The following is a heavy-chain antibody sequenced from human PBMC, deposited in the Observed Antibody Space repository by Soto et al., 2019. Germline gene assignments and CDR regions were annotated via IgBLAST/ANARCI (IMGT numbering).Heavy chain of an antibody. J-gene: IGHJ4*02. CDR3: ARGPRYYYDSSGYLFDY. Sequence: PGGSLRLSCAASGFTFSSYWMHWVRQAPGKGLVWVSRINSDGSSTSYADSVKGRFTISRDNAKNTLYLQMNSLRAEDTAVYYCARGPRYYYDSSGYLFDYWGQGTLVTVSS. D-gene: IGHD3-22*01. CDR1: GFTFSSYW. CDR2: INSDGSST. V-gene: IGHV3-74*01.